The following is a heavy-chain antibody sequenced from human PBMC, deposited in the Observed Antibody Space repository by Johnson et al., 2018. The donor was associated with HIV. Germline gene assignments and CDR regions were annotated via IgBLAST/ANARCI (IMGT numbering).Heavy chain of an antibody. D-gene: IGHD1-26*01. Sequence: VQLVESGGGLVQPGRSLRLSCAASGFTFDDYAMHWVRQAPGKGLEWVSGISWNSGSIGYADSVKGRFTISRDNAKNSLYLQMNSLRAEDTAVYYCARRYSGSYGAFDIWGQGTMVTVSS. CDR3: ARRYSGSYGAFDI. CDR2: ISWNSGSI. V-gene: IGHV3-9*01. J-gene: IGHJ3*02. CDR1: GFTFDDYA.